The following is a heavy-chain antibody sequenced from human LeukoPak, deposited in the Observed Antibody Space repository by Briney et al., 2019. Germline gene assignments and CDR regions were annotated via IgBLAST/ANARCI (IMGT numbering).Heavy chain of an antibody. V-gene: IGHV1-69*13. Sequence: ASVKVSCKASGYTFTSYGISWVRQAPGQGLEWMGGIIPIFGTANYAQKFQGRVTITADESTSTAYMELSSLRSEDTAVYYCARGPLKYCSSTSCPIDYWGQGTLVTVSS. D-gene: IGHD2-2*01. CDR1: GYTFTSYG. CDR3: ARGPLKYCSSTSCPIDY. CDR2: IIPIFGTA. J-gene: IGHJ4*02.